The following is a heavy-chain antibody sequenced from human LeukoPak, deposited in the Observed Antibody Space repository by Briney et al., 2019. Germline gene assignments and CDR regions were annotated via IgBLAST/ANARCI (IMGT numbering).Heavy chain of an antibody. Sequence: GGSLRLSCAASRFTFSSYAMTWVRQPPGKGLEWVANIKQDGSEKYYVDPVKGRFTISRDNAKNSLSLQMNSLRAEDTAVYYCARDQVDRIWYFDYWGQGTLVTVSS. CDR2: IKQDGSEK. CDR1: RFTFSSYA. J-gene: IGHJ4*02. D-gene: IGHD1-14*01. V-gene: IGHV3-7*01. CDR3: ARDQVDRIWYFDY.